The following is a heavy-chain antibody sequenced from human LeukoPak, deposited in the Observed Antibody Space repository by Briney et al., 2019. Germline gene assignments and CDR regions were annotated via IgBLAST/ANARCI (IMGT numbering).Heavy chain of an antibody. V-gene: IGHV1-24*01. J-gene: IGHJ4*02. Sequence: ASVKVSCKASGGTFSSYAISWVRQAPGKGLEWMGGFDPEDGETIYAQKFQGRVTMTEDTSTDTAYMELSSLRSEDTAVYYCAAVAATPYWGQGTLVTVSS. CDR1: GGTFSSYA. CDR3: AAVAATPY. D-gene: IGHD2-15*01. CDR2: FDPEDGET.